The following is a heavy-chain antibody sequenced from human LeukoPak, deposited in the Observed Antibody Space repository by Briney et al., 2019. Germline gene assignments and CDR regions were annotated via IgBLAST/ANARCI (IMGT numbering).Heavy chain of an antibody. CDR2: IWYDGSNK. CDR1: GFTFSSYG. Sequence: GGSLRLSCAASGFTFSSYGMHWVRQAPGKGQEWVAVIWYDGSNKYYAGSVKGRFTISRDNSKNTLYLQMNSLRAEDTAVYYCAGQLDRRLDYWGQGTLVTVSS. CDR3: AGQLDRRLDY. J-gene: IGHJ4*02. D-gene: IGHD6-13*01. V-gene: IGHV3-33*01.